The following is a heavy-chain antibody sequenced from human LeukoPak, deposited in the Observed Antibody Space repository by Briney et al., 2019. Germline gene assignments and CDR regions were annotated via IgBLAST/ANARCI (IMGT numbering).Heavy chain of an antibody. D-gene: IGHD3-9*01. Sequence: PGRSLRLSCAASGFTFSDYNMNWVRQAPGKGLEWVSYITDSGNTIHYADSVKGRFTISRENDKNSLYLQMNSLRAEDTAVYYCARSIGLTGGGVDVWGQGTTVTVSS. CDR1: GFTFSDYN. CDR3: ARSIGLTGGGVDV. J-gene: IGHJ6*02. V-gene: IGHV3-11*01. CDR2: ITDSGNTI.